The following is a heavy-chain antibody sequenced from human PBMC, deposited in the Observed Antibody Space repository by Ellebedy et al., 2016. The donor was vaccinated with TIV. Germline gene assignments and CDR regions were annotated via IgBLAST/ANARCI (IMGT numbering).Heavy chain of an antibody. CDR2: ISSSGSTT. CDR3: ARDDSSGYPRYFDY. J-gene: IGHJ4*02. Sequence: GGSLRLSCAASGFHFSSYDVNWVRQAPGRELEWLSYISSSGSTTKYADSVKGRFTISRDNAKNSLYLQMNSLRAEDTAVYYCARDDSSGYPRYFDYWGQGTLVTVSS. V-gene: IGHV3-48*03. CDR1: GFHFSSYD. D-gene: IGHD3-22*01.